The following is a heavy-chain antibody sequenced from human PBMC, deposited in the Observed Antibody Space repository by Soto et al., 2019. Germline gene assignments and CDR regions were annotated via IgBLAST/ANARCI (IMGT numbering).Heavy chain of an antibody. Sequence: SGPTLVNPTQTLTLTCTFSGSSLTTTGVGVTWIRQPPGKALEWLALIYWDDDKRYSSSLKSRLTITKDTSKNQVVLTMTNMDTVDTATYYCTTSGHVPYQYFAVDVWGQGTTVTASS. J-gene: IGHJ6*02. CDR2: IYWDDDK. D-gene: IGHD3-9*01. V-gene: IGHV2-5*02. CDR1: GSSLTTTGVG. CDR3: TTSGHVPYQYFAVDV.